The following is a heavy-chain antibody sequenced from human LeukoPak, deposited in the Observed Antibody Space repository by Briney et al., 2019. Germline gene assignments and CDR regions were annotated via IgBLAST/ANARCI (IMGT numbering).Heavy chain of an antibody. Sequence: GGTLRLSCAASGFTFSSYSMNWVRQAPGKGLEWVSSISSSSSYIYYADSVKGRFTISRDNAKNSLYLQMNSLRAEDTAVYYCARDGLGLKLRMLNAFDIWGQGTMVTVSS. CDR1: GFTFSSYS. CDR3: ARDGLGLKLRMLNAFDI. CDR2: ISSSSSYI. J-gene: IGHJ3*02. V-gene: IGHV3-21*01. D-gene: IGHD1-7*01.